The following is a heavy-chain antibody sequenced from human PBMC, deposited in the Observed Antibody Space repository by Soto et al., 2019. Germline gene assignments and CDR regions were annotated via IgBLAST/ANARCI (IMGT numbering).Heavy chain of an antibody. V-gene: IGHV3-73*01. Sequence: GGSLRLSCTASGFTFSSYAMIWVRQASGKGLEWVGRIRVRAHSSATAYAASGNGRFTISRDNSKNTAYLQMSSLKTEDTAVDYCTRLTALETYFDYWGQGTLVTVSS. CDR1: GFTFSSYA. D-gene: IGHD5-18*01. J-gene: IGHJ4*02. CDR3: TRLTALETYFDY. CDR2: IRVRAHSSAT.